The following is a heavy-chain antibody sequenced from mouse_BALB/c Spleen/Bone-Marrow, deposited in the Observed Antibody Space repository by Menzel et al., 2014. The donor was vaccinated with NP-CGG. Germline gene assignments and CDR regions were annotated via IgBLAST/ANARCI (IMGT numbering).Heavy chain of an antibody. J-gene: IGHJ2*01. CDR1: GFSLTSYG. V-gene: IGHV2-4-1*01. Sequence: QVQLQQPGPGLVQPSQSLSITCTVSGFSLTSYGVHWVRQSPGKGLEWLGAIWSGGGSDYNAAFISRLSITKDNSKSQVFFKMFSLQVDDTAIYYCARTSKYVDFDYWGQGTTLTVSS. CDR3: ARTSKYVDFDY. CDR2: IWSGGGS. D-gene: IGHD2-5*01.